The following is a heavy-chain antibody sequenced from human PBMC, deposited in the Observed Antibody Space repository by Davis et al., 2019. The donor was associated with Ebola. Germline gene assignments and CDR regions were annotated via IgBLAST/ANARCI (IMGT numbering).Heavy chain of an antibody. CDR2: VYPGDSDT. J-gene: IGHJ2*01. CDR1: GYSFTSHW. CDR3: ARGYWHFDL. V-gene: IGHV5-51*01. Sequence: KVSCKGSGYSFTSHWIGWVRQMPGKGLEWMGIVYPGDSDTRYSPSFQGQVTISADKSITTAYLQWSSLKASDTALYYCARGYWHFDLWGRGTLVTVSS.